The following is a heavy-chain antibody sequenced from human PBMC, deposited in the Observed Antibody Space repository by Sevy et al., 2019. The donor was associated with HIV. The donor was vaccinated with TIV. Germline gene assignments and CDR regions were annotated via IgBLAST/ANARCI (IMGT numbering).Heavy chain of an antibody. V-gene: IGHV3-30*18. D-gene: IGHD5-12*01. CDR2: ISYDGSNK. Sequence: GGSLRLSCAASGFTFSNYGMHWVRQAPGKGLEWVAVISYDGSNKYYADSVKGRFTISRDNSKNTLYLKMNSLRAEDTAVYYCAKDLEMATISGPADPLDYWGQGTLVTVS. CDR3: AKDLEMATISGPADPLDY. CDR1: GFTFSNYG. J-gene: IGHJ4*02.